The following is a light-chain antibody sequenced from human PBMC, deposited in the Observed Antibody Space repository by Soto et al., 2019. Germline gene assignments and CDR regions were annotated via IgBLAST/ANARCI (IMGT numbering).Light chain of an antibody. CDR1: SSDVGVYNY. J-gene: IGLJ2*01. CDR2: DVS. CDR3: SSYTSSSSVV. Sequence: QSALTQPASVSGSPGQSITISCTGTSSDVGVYNYVSWYQQHPGKAPKLMIYDVSNRPSGVSNRFSGSKSGNTASLTISGLQAEDEADYSCSSYTSSSSVVFGGGTKLTVL. V-gene: IGLV2-14*01.